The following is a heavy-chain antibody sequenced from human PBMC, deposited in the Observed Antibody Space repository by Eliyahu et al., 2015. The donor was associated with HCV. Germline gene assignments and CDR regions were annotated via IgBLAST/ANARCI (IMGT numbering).Heavy chain of an antibody. CDR1: GYTFTGYY. V-gene: IGHV1-2*02. Sequence: QVQLVQSGAEVKKPGASVKVSCKASGYTFTGYYMXWGRQAPGQGLEWMGWINPNSGGTNYAQKFQGRVTMTRDTSISTAYMELSRLRSDDTAVYYCARGQGYYGSGSYYNWGSRPYYWGQGTLVTVSS. CDR2: INPNSGGT. D-gene: IGHD3-10*01. J-gene: IGHJ4*02. CDR3: ARGQGYYGSGSYYNWGSRPYY.